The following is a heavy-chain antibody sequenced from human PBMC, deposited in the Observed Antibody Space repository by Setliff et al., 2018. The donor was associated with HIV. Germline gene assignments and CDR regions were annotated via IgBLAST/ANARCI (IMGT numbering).Heavy chain of an antibody. Sequence: SETLSLTCAVSGDSMSGYYWSWIRQSPGKKLEWIGYIHTSGSTNYNPSLKSRVTISLDTSNDRFSLRLSSVTAADTAVYYCARELGASPHDVFDIWGQGTMVTVSS. V-gene: IGHV4-4*08. CDR3: ARELGASPHDVFDI. CDR1: GDSMSGYY. J-gene: IGHJ3*02. D-gene: IGHD3-16*01. CDR2: IHTSGST.